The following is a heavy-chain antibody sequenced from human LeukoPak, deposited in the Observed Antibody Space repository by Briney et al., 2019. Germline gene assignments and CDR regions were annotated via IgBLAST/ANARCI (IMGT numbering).Heavy chain of an antibody. CDR1: GFTFSSYA. V-gene: IGHV3-21*01. D-gene: IGHD6-13*01. Sequence: KSGGSLRLSCAASGFTFSSYAMSWVRQAPGKGLEWVSSISSSSSYIYYADSVKGRLTISRDNAKNSLYLQMNSLRAEDTAVYYCARDHGPVQQLADGYHGYWGQGTLVTVSS. CDR3: ARDHGPVQQLADGYHGY. J-gene: IGHJ4*02. CDR2: ISSSSSYI.